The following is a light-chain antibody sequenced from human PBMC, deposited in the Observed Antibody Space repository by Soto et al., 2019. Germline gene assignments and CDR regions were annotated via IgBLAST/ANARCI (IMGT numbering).Light chain of an antibody. CDR2: DAS. Sequence: DIQMTQSPSTLSASVGDRVTITCRASQSISSWLAWYQQKAGKAPKILIFDASSLESGVPSRFSGSGSGTEFTLTISSLQPDDFATYYCQQYTSYPYTFGQGTKLEIK. J-gene: IGKJ2*01. CDR3: QQYTSYPYT. V-gene: IGKV1-5*01. CDR1: QSISSW.